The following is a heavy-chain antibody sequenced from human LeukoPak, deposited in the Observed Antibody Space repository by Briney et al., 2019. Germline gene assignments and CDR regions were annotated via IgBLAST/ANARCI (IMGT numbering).Heavy chain of an antibody. CDR3: ARIVDTAMVSLFDY. J-gene: IGHJ4*02. CDR2: INHSGST. V-gene: IGHV4-34*01. D-gene: IGHD5-18*01. CDR1: GGSFSGYY. Sequence: SETLSLTCAVYGGSFSGYYRSWIRQPPGKGLEWIGEINHSGSTNYNPSLKSRVTISVDTSKNQFSLKLSSVTAADTAVYYCARIVDTAMVSLFDYWGQGTLVTVSS.